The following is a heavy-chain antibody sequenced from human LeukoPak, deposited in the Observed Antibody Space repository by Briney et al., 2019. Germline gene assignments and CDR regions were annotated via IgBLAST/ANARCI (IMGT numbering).Heavy chain of an antibody. CDR3: AREYYRFGEPGTRWFDP. CDR2: ISYNGGYE. CDR1: GFTFSTYA. V-gene: IGHV3-30*01. D-gene: IGHD3-10*01. Sequence: GGSLRLSCAASGFTFSTYAMHWVRQAPGKGLEWVTFISYNGGYEYYADSVRGRFTISRDNSKNKLYLQMNSLRVEDTAVYYCAREYYRFGEPGTRWFDPWGQGTLVTVSS. J-gene: IGHJ5*02.